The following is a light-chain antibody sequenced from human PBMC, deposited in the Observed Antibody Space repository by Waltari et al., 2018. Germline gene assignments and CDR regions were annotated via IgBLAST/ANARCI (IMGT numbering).Light chain of an antibody. J-gene: IGLJ1*01. V-gene: IGLV2-14*01. CDR3: CSYTSGTTRYV. CDR1: STDAGGYNR. Sequence: QSDLTQPDSVSGSPGQSITISCTGTSTDAGGYNRVSCYQQYPGKAPKLMIYEVNNRPSGVSNRFSGSKSGNKASLTISGLQAEDEADYYCCSYTSGTTRYVFGTGTGVTV. CDR2: EVN.